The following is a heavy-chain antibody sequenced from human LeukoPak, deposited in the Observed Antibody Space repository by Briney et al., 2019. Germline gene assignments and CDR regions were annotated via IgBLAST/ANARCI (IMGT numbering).Heavy chain of an antibody. Sequence: ASVKVSCKASGYTFTSYDISWVRQATGQGLEWMGWMNPNSGNTGYAQKFQGRVTMTRNTSISTAYMELSSLRSDDTAVYYCASAGIDRWELLTHAFDIWGQGTMVTVSS. D-gene: IGHD4-23*01. V-gene: IGHV1-8*01. CDR2: MNPNSGNT. CDR1: GYTFTSYD. J-gene: IGHJ3*02. CDR3: ASAGIDRWELLTHAFDI.